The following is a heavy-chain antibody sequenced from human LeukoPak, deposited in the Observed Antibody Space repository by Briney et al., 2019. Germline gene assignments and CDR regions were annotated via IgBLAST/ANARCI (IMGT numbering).Heavy chain of an antibody. CDR3: ARHRRNYMDV. V-gene: IGHV4-34*01. CDR2: INHSGST. J-gene: IGHJ6*03. CDR1: GGSFSGYY. Sequence: PSETLSLTCAVYGGSFSGYYWSWIRQPPGKGLEWIGEINHSGSTNYNPSLKSRVTISVDTSKNQFSLKLSSVTAADTAVYYCARHRRNYMDVWGKGTTVTISS.